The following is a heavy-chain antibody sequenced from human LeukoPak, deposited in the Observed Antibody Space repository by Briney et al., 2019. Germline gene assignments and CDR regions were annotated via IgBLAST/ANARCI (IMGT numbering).Heavy chain of an antibody. V-gene: IGHV3-74*03. Sequence: PGRSLRLSCAASGFSFSDYGMQWVRQAPGKGLVWVSRINSDGSSITYADSVKGRFTISRDNAKNTLYLQMNSLRVEDTAVYYCAREGRVSGYDFDCWGQGTLVTVSS. CDR3: AREGRVSGYDFDC. J-gene: IGHJ4*02. CDR2: INSDGSSI. CDR1: GFSFSDYG. D-gene: IGHD5-12*01.